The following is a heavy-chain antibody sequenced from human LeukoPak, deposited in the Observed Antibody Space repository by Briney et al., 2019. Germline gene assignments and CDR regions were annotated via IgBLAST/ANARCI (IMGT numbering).Heavy chain of an antibody. CDR1: GGSISSSSYY. Sequence: SETLSLTCTVSGGSISSSSYYWGWIRQPPGKGLVWIGSIYYSGSTYYNPSLKSRVTISVDTSKNQFSLKLSSVTAADTAVYYCARNYGSGSYYSHYYYYYMDVWGKGTTVTASS. CDR3: ARNYGSGSYYSHYYYYYMDV. D-gene: IGHD3-10*01. V-gene: IGHV4-39*07. CDR2: IYYSGST. J-gene: IGHJ6*03.